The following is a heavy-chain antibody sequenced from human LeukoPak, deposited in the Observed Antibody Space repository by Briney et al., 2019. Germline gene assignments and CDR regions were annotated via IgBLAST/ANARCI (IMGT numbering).Heavy chain of an antibody. V-gene: IGHV1-2*06. D-gene: IGHD3-10*01. CDR2: INPNSGGT. J-gene: IGHJ4*02. Sequence: ASVKVSCKASGYTFTGYYMHWVRQAPGQGLEWMGRINPNSGGTNYAQKFQGRVTMTRDTSISTAYMELSRPRSDDTAVYYCAGDLSGSGSYYGYWGRETLVTVSS. CDR1: GYTFTGYY. CDR3: AGDLSGSGSYYGY.